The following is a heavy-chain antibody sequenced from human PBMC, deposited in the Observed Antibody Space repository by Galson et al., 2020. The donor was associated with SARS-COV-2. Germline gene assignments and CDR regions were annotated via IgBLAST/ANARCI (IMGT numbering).Heavy chain of an antibody. CDR1: GGSISSGDYY. D-gene: IGHD3-3*01. Sequence: ETSETLSLTCTVSGGSISSGDYYWSWLRQPPGQGLEWLGYIYYSGSTYHNPSLKSPVTISVDTSKNQFSLKLSSVTAADTAVYYCARDRAPRYDDFWSGYDPAFDIWGQGTMVTVSS. CDR3: ARDRAPRYDDFWSGYDPAFDI. J-gene: IGHJ3*02. CDR2: IYYSGST. V-gene: IGHV4-30-4*08.